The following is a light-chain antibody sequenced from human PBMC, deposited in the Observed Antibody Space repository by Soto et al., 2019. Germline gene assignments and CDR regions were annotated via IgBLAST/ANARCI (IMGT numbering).Light chain of an antibody. J-gene: IGKJ2*01. CDR2: DTS. CDR3: HQRSNWPLMYT. CDR1: QSVSSY. V-gene: IGKV3-11*01. Sequence: EIVLTQSPATLSLSPGERATLSCRASQSVSSYLAWYQQKPGQAPRLLIYDTSNRATGIPARFSGSGSGTDFTLTISSLETEDFAVSYCHQRSNWPLMYTFGQGTKLEIK.